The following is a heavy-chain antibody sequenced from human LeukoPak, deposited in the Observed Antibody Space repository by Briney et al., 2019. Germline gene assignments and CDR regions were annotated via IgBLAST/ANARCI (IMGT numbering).Heavy chain of an antibody. CDR2: IYPADSDI. V-gene: IGHV5-51*01. D-gene: IGHD3-22*01. CDR1: GYSINNYW. J-gene: IGHJ4*02. Sequence: GESLQISCKGSGYSINNYWIGWVRQMPGKGLEWMGIIYPADSDIRYSPSFQGQVIISVDKSTSTAYLQWSSVRASDAAIYYCARRSSGYYYLDSWGQGTLVTVSS. CDR3: ARRSSGYYYLDS.